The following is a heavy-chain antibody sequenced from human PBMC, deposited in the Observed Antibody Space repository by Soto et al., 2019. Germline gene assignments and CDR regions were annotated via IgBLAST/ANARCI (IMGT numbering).Heavy chain of an antibody. CDR2: IIPIFGTA. Sequence: QVQLVQSGAEVKKPGSSVKVSCKASGGTFSSYAISWVRQAPGQGLEWMGEIIPIFGTANYAQKFQGRVTITADESTSTAYMELSSLRSEDTAVYYCARGTYYDFWSGYYTDYYYGMDVWGQGTTVTVSS. D-gene: IGHD3-3*01. J-gene: IGHJ6*02. CDR3: ARGTYYDFWSGYYTDYYYGMDV. CDR1: GGTFSSYA. V-gene: IGHV1-69*01.